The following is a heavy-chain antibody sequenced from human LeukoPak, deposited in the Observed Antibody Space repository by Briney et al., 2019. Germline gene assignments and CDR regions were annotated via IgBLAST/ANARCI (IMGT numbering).Heavy chain of an antibody. D-gene: IGHD3-22*01. CDR1: GYTFTSYG. V-gene: IGHV1-18*01. J-gene: IGHJ4*02. CDR2: ISAYNGNT. Sequence: ASVKVSCKASGYTFTSYGISWVRQAPGQGLEWMGWISAYNGNTNYAQKLQGRVTITTDTSTSTAYMELRSLRSDDTAVYYCAREPPYDSSGYYYYGVLDYWGQGTLVTVSS. CDR3: AREPPYDSSGYYYYGVLDY.